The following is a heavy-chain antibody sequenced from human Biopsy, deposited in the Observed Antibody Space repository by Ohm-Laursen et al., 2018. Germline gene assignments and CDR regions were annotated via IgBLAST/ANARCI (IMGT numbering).Heavy chain of an antibody. CDR1: GYTFSGYY. V-gene: IGHV1-69*02. CDR2: IIPLIGLT. D-gene: IGHD1-20*01. Sequence: SSVKVSCKVSGYTFSGYYIHWVRQAPGQGLECMGRIIPLIGLTNHAQKFQGRVTITADKFTNTVYMELSNLRSEDTAVYYCAGDINNWNVNYWGQGTLVIVSS. J-gene: IGHJ4*02. CDR3: AGDINNWNVNY.